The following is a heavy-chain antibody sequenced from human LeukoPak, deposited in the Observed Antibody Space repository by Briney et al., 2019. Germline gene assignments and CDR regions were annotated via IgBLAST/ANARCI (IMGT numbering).Heavy chain of an antibody. J-gene: IGHJ4*02. D-gene: IGHD3-3*01. CDR2: INSYNGNT. Sequence: ASVKVSCKASGYTFTGYYMHWVRQAPGQGLEWMGWINSYNGNTKYAQKFQGRVTMTTDTSTSTAYMELRTLRSDDTAVYYCARDLGWDFWSGPGYWGQGTLVTVSS. CDR3: ARDLGWDFWSGPGY. V-gene: IGHV1-18*04. CDR1: GYTFTGYY.